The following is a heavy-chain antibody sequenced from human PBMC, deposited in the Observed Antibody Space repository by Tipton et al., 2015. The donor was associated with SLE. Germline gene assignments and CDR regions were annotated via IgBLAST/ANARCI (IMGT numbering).Heavy chain of an antibody. Sequence: TLSLTCAVSGGSISSHFYSWSWIRQPPGKGLEWIGYFSHTGRSFYNPSLKSRVTISVDMSTNQISLDLTSVTAADTAVYYCARGRWLQPFDYWGQGTLVTVSS. J-gene: IGHJ4*02. CDR3: ARGRWLQPFDY. CDR2: FSHTGRS. V-gene: IGHV4-30-2*01. CDR1: GGSISSHFYS. D-gene: IGHD5-24*01.